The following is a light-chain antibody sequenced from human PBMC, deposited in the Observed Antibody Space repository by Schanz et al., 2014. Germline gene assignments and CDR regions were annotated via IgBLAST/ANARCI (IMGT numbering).Light chain of an antibody. Sequence: QSALTQPASVSGSPGQSITISCTGTSSDVGGSDYVSWYQHYPGKAPKLMIYEVSKRPSGVPDRFSGSKSGNTASMTISGLQSEDEAEYFCCSYAGGTIYNFGTGTKLTVL. J-gene: IGLJ1*01. CDR2: EVS. CDR3: CSYAGGTIYN. CDR1: SSDVGGSDY. V-gene: IGLV2-8*01.